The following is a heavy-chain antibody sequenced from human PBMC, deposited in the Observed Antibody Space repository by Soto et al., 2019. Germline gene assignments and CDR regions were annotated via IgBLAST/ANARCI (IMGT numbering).Heavy chain of an antibody. Sequence: VECLSSWCHDSGYSFTSYGIVWVRQMPGKGLEWMGIIYPGDSDTRYSPSFQGQVTISADKSIGTAYLQWSSLKASDTAMYYCARRGGGYSYGYSYYYYGMDVWGHGTTVTVSS. CDR1: GYSFTSYG. D-gene: IGHD5-18*01. V-gene: IGHV5-51*01. J-gene: IGHJ6*01. CDR2: IYPGDSDT. CDR3: ARRGGGYSYGYSYYYYGMDV.